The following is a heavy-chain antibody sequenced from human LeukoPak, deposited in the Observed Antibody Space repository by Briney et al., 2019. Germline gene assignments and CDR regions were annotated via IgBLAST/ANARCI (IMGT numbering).Heavy chain of an antibody. CDR3: VRNADGGNTWFDS. V-gene: IGHV3-21*01. J-gene: IGHJ5*01. CDR2: ISSYNGEI. Sequence: GRSLRLSCAASGFLFSTHSMNWVRQAPGKGLEWVSWISSYNGEIYYADSVRGRFTIPRANAKNSLYLQTDSLRAAATAVYYFVRNADGGNTWFDSWGQGTLVTVSS. CDR1: GFLFSTHS. D-gene: IGHD4-23*01.